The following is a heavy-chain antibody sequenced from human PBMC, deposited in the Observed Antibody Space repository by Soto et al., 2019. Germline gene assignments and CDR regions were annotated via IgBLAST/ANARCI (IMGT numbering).Heavy chain of an antibody. Sequence: RASVKVSCKASGGTFSSYAISWVRQAPGQGLEWMGGIIPIFGTANYAQKFQGRVTITADESTSTAYMELSSLRSEDTAVYYCARLPLRLPHYGGNSLYYYYGMDVWGQGTTVTVSS. J-gene: IGHJ6*02. CDR3: ARLPLRLPHYGGNSLYYYYGMDV. D-gene: IGHD4-17*01. CDR1: GGTFSSYA. CDR2: IIPIFGTA. V-gene: IGHV1-69*13.